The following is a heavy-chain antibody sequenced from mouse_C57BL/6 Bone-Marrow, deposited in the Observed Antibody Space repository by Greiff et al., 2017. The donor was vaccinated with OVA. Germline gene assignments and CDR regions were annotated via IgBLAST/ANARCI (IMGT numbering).Heavy chain of an antibody. J-gene: IGHJ3*01. CDR2: ISYDGSN. D-gene: IGHD3-2*02. V-gene: IGHV3-6*01. Sequence: EVQLQQSGPGLVKPSQSLSLTCSVTGYSITSGYYWNWIRQFPGNKLEWMGYISYDGSNNYNPSLKNRISITRDTSKNQFFLKLNSVTTEDTATYYCAREGTAQATDYWGQGTLVTVSA. CDR1: GYSITSGYY. CDR3: AREGTAQATDY.